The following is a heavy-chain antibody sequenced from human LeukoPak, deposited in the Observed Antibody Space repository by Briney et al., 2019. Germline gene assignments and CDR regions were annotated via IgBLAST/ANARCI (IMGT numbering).Heavy chain of an antibody. CDR2: ISSNGGTK. CDR3: ATLTAGSTFDY. V-gene: IGHV3-48*03. D-gene: IGHD6-13*01. CDR1: GFASSVYE. J-gene: IGHJ4*02. Sequence: GGALRLSSAASGFASSVYEMYWVGRAPARGVEWISYISSNGGTKYYAESVKRRITIYKDNAYNSLLLQMNSLRAEDTAVYYCATLTAGSTFDYWGQGTPVTVSS.